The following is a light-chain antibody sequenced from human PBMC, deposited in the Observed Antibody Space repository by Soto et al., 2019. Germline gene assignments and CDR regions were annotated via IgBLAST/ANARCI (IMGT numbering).Light chain of an antibody. J-gene: IGKJ4*01. CDR2: AAS. CDR3: QQYYTSPLT. V-gene: IGKV1-27*01. Sequence: DIQMTQSPSSLSASVGYRFAITCRASQAINNYLSWYPQKPGKFPKLLIYAASTLHPGVPSRFSGSGSGTDFTLTISSLQAEDVAVYYCQQYYTSPLTFGGGTKVDI. CDR1: QAINNY.